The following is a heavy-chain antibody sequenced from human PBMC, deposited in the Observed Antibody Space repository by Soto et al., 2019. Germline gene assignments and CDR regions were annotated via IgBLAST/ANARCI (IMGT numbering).Heavy chain of an antibody. D-gene: IGHD5-12*01. CDR2: TYYRSKWYN. Sequence: SQTLSLTCAISWDSVSSNSAAWNWIRQSPSRGLEWLGRTYYRSKWYNDYAVSVKSRITINPDTSKNQFSLQLNSVTPEDTAVYYCARDERGYSGWGVNYGMDVWGQGTTVTVSS. J-gene: IGHJ6*02. V-gene: IGHV6-1*01. CDR3: ARDERGYSGWGVNYGMDV. CDR1: WDSVSSNSAA.